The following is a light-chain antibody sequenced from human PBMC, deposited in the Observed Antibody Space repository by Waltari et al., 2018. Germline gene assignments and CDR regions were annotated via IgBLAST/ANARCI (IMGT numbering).Light chain of an antibody. J-gene: IGLJ2*01. CDR3: CSYAGSYLRV. V-gene: IGLV2-11*01. CDR1: SSDVGGYND. CDR2: DVS. Sequence: QSALTQPRSVSGSPGQSVTISCTGTSSDVGGYNDVSWYQQHQGKAPKLMFYDVSKRPSGVPDRFSGSKSGNTASLTISGLQAEDEADYYCCSYAGSYLRVFGGGTKLTVL.